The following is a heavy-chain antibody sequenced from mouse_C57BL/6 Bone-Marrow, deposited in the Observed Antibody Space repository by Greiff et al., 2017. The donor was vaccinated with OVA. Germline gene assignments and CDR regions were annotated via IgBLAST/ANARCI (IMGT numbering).Heavy chain of an antibody. Sequence: VQLQESGAELVRPGSSVKLSCKASGYTFTSYWMHWVKQRPIQGLEWIGNIDPSDSETHYNQKFKDKATLTVDKSSSTAYMQLSSLTSEDSAVYYGARSTTVVANWYFDVWGTGTTVTVSS. CDR2: IDPSDSET. V-gene: IGHV1-52*01. CDR3: ARSTTVVANWYFDV. D-gene: IGHD1-1*01. J-gene: IGHJ1*03. CDR1: GYTFTSYW.